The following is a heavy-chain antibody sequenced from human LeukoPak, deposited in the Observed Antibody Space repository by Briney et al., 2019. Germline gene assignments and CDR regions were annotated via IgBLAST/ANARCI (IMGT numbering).Heavy chain of an antibody. CDR2: ISSSSSYI. D-gene: IGHD3-16*02. CDR1: GFTFSSYS. CDR3: ARVDYDYVWGSYLS. J-gene: IGHJ5*02. V-gene: IGHV3-21*01. Sequence: GGSLRLSCAASGFTFSSYSMNWVRQAPGKGLEWVSSISSSSSYIYYADSVKGRFTISRDNAKNSLYLQMNSLRDEDTAVYYCARVDYDYVWGSYLSWGQGTLVTVSS.